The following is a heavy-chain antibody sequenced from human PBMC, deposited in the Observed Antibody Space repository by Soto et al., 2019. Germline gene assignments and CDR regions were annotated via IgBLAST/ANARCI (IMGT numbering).Heavy chain of an antibody. Sequence: QVQLVQSGAEVKKPGSSVKVSCEASGATLNTFINYGITWVRQAPGQGLEWMRGIIPVFGSAHYAQKFQGRVTISADESTRTAYMELSSLRSDDTAVYYCARGAATKIVVVMYDAFEIWGQGTMVTVSS. J-gene: IGHJ3*02. CDR1: GATLNTFINYG. CDR2: IIPVFGSA. V-gene: IGHV1-69*12. CDR3: ARGAATKIVVVMYDAFEI. D-gene: IGHD3-22*01.